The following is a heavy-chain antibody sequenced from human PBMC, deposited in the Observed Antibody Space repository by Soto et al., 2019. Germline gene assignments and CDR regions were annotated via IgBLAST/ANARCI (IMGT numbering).Heavy chain of an antibody. V-gene: IGHV1-69*01. J-gene: IGHJ4*02. CDR1: GGTFSRHT. CDR2: IIPMFGTA. D-gene: IGHD3-22*01. Sequence: QVQLVQSGAEVRKPGSSVKVSCKASGGTFSRHTISWVRQAPGQGLEWMGGIIPMFGTANYAQKFQGRVTITADESTSTAYMELSGLRSEYTAIYYCARGWGYESSDYYYAYWGQGTLVIVSS. CDR3: ARGWGYESSDYYYAY.